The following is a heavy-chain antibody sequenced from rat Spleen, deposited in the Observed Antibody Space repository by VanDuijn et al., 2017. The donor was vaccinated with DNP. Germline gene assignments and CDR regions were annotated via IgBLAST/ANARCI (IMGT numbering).Heavy chain of an antibody. CDR2: ISSSSGNI. J-gene: IGHJ1*01. Sequence: EVQLVESGGGLVQPGRSLKLSCVAAGFTFNDYWMTWIRQVPGKGLDWVASISSSSGNIYYTDSVKGRFTISRDNAKSTLYLQMDSLRSEDTATYYCARHYGGYSYYWYFDFWGPGTMVTVSS. D-gene: IGHD1-11*01. V-gene: IGHV5-31*01. CDR3: ARHYGGYSYYWYFDF. CDR1: GFTFNDYW.